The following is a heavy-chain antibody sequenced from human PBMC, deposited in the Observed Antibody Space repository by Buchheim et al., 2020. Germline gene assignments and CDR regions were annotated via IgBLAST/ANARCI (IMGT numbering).Heavy chain of an antibody. Sequence: QVQLQESGPGLVKPSETLSLTCTVSGGSISSYYWSWIRQPPGKGLEWIGYIYYSGSTNYNPSLKSRVTISVETSKNQFSLKLSSVTAADTAVYYCARMYYYDSSGYLYNWFDPWGQGTL. J-gene: IGHJ5*02. CDR3: ARMYYYDSSGYLYNWFDP. CDR1: GGSISSYY. V-gene: IGHV4-59*01. D-gene: IGHD3-22*01. CDR2: IYYSGST.